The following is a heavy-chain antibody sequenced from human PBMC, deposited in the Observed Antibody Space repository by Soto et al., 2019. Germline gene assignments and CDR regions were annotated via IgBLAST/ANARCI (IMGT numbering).Heavy chain of an antibody. Sequence: QVQLVQSGAEVKKPGSSVKVSCKTSGGTFGSYAISWVRQAPGQGREWMGGIIPIFSTPNYAQKFQGRVTITADESTSTAYMELSSLRSEDTAVYYCARPIQSYFDTSAQSAWFDPWGQGTLVTFSS. CDR1: GGTFGSYA. D-gene: IGHD3-22*01. J-gene: IGHJ5*02. CDR2: IIPIFSTP. V-gene: IGHV1-69*12. CDR3: ARPIQSYFDTSAQSAWFDP.